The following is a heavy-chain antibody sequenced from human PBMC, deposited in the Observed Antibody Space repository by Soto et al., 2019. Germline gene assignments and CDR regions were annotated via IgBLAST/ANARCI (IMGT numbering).Heavy chain of an antibody. V-gene: IGHV3-30-3*01. CDR3: ARDMGNYYDSSGYDY. Sequence: QVQLVESGGGVVQPGRSLRLSCAASGFTFSSYAMHWVHQAPGKGLEWVAVISYDGSNKYYADSVKGRFTISRDNSKNTLYLQMNSLRAEDTAVYYCARDMGNYYDSSGYDYWGQGTLVTVSS. D-gene: IGHD3-22*01. CDR2: ISYDGSNK. CDR1: GFTFSSYA. J-gene: IGHJ4*02.